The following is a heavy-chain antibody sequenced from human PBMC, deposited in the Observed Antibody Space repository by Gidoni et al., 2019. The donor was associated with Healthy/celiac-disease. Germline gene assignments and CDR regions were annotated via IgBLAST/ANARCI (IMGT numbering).Heavy chain of an antibody. V-gene: IGHV4-59*01. J-gene: IGHJ5*02. Sequence: QVQLQESGPGLVKPSETLSLTCPVSGGSISSYYWSWIRQPPGKGLEWIGYIYYSGSTNYNPSLKSRVTISVDTSKNQFSLKLSSVTAADTAVYYCARVMYSSSWYGGFDPWGQGTLVTVSS. D-gene: IGHD6-13*01. CDR2: IYYSGST. CDR1: GGSISSYY. CDR3: ARVMYSSSWYGGFDP.